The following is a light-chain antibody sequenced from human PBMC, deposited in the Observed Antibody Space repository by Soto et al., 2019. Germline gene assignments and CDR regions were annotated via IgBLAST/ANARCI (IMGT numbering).Light chain of an antibody. V-gene: IGKV3-20*01. Sequence: EVVLTQSPGTLSLSPGERATLSCRASQRVSSTYLAWYQQKVGQAPRLLIYGASSMATGIPDRFSGDGSGTYFTLSVRRLEPEDFAVFYCQQYCTSPPTFGQGTKLQI. CDR2: GAS. CDR1: QRVSSTY. J-gene: IGKJ2*01. CDR3: QQYCTSPPT.